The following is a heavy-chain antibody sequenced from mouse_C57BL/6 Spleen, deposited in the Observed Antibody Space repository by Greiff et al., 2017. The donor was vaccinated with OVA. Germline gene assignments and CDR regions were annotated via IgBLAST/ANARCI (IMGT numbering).Heavy chain of an antibody. CDR3: ARYGQLRPSDY. V-gene: IGHV1-82*01. Sequence: QVQLQQSGPELVKPGASVKISCKASGYAFSSSWMNWVKQRPGKGLEWIGRIYPGDGDTNYNGTFKGKATLTADKSSSTAYMQLSSLTSEDSAVYFCARYGQLRPSDYWGQGTSVTVSS. CDR2: IYPGDGDT. J-gene: IGHJ4*01. D-gene: IGHD3-2*02. CDR1: GYAFSSSW.